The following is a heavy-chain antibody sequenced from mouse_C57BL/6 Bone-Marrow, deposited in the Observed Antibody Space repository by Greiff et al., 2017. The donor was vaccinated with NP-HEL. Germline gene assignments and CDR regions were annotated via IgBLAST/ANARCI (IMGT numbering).Heavy chain of an antibody. V-gene: IGHV1-26*01. D-gene: IGHD3-2*01. CDR3: AGRQGL. CDR2: INPNNGGT. CDR1: GYTFTDYY. Sequence: VQLQQSGPELVKPGASVKISCKASGYTFTDYYMNWVKQSHGKSLEWIGDINPNNGGTSYNQKFKGKATLTVDKSSSTAYMELRSLTSEDSAVYDCAGRQGLWGQGTLVTVSA. J-gene: IGHJ3*01.